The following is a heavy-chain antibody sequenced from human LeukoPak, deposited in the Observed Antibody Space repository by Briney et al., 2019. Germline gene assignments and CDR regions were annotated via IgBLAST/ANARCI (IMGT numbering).Heavy chain of an antibody. CDR2: IIPIFGTA. D-gene: IGHD3-3*01. Sequence: SVKVSCKASGGTFSSYAISWVRQAPGQGLEWMGGIIPIFGTANYAQKFQGRVTITAGKSTSTAYMELSSLRSEDTAVYYCARGVDSEARSYYYYYYMDVWGKGTTVTVSS. CDR1: GGTFSSYA. V-gene: IGHV1-69*06. CDR3: ARGVDSEARSYYYYYYMDV. J-gene: IGHJ6*03.